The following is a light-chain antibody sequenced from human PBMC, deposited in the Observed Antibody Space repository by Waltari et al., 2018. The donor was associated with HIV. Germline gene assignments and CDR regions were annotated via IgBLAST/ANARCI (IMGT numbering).Light chain of an antibody. CDR1: SSDIGGSTS. CDR3: SSYAGNNNVV. J-gene: IGLJ2*01. Sequence: QAALTQPPSASGSPGQSVTISCTGTSSDIGGSTSVPWYQQHPGKAPRLMIYEVNKRPSGVHDRFSGSKSGNTASLTVSGLQAEDEADYYCSSYAGNNNVVFGGGTKVTVL. CDR2: EVN. V-gene: IGLV2-8*01.